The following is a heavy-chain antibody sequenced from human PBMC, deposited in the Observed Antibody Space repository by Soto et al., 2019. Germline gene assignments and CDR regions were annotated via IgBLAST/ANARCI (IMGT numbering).Heavy chain of an antibody. CDR2: ISAYNGNT. CDR1: GYTFTSYG. J-gene: IGHJ5*02. D-gene: IGHD1-20*01. Sequence: ASVKVSCKASGYTFTSYGISWVRQAPGQGLEWMGWISAYNGNTNYAQKLQGRVTMTTDTSTSTAYMELRSLRSDDTAVYYCARDLSITGTTTPGPWGQGTLVTVSS. CDR3: ARDLSITGTTTPGP. V-gene: IGHV1-18*01.